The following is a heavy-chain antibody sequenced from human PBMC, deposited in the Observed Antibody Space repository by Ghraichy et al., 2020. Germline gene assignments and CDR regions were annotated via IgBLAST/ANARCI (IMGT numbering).Heavy chain of an antibody. CDR1: GYPFGSYD. CDR2: MNDNSGNA. Sequence: ASVKVSCKASGYPFGSYDITWVRLATGQGLEWMGWMNDNSGNAGYVQKFQGRVFMTRDISTNTANLELSSLRSEDTAVYYCARVRSGTVHLDHWGQGTLITVSS. CDR3: ARVRSGTVHLDH. V-gene: IGHV1-8*02. J-gene: IGHJ4*02. D-gene: IGHD3-10*01.